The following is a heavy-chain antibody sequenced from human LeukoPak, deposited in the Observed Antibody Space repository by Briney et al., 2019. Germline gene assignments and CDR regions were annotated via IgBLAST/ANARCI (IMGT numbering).Heavy chain of an antibody. V-gene: IGHV3-9*01. CDR3: VRDGSSWGNFDY. CDR1: GFIFDDYT. Sequence: GGSLRLSCAASGFIFDDYTIYWVRQAPGKGLEWVSSISWNSGSIDYADSVKGRFTISRDNAKNSLYLQMNSLRTEDTAVYYCVRDGSSWGNFDYWGQGTLVSVSS. D-gene: IGHD7-27*01. CDR2: ISWNSGSI. J-gene: IGHJ4*02.